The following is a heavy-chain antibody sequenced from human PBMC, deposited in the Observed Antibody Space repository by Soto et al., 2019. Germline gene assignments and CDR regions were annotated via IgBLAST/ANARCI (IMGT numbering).Heavy chain of an antibody. D-gene: IGHD1-20*01. V-gene: IGHV4-30-4*01. CDR1: GGSISSGDYY. J-gene: IGHJ4*02. CDR3: AASQKGYNWNYFDH. Sequence: SETLSLTCTVSGGSISSGDYYWSWIRQPPGKGLEWIGYIYYSGSTYYNPSLESRVSVSVDTSKSQFSLKLSAVTAADTAVYYCAASQKGYNWNYFDHWGQGALVTVSS. CDR2: IYYSGST.